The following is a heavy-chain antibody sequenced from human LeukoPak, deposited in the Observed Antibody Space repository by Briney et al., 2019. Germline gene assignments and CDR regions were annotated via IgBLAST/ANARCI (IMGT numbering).Heavy chain of an antibody. CDR1: GGSISSSSYY. CDR3: ARDQYSGSYYGSNFDY. V-gene: IGHV4-39*07. Sequence: PSETLSLTCTVSGGSISSSSYYWGWIRQPPGKGLEWIVSIYYSGSTYYNPSLKSRVTISVDTSKNQFSLKLSSVTAADTAVYYCARDQYSGSYYGSNFDYWGQGTLVTVSS. CDR2: IYYSGST. D-gene: IGHD1-26*01. J-gene: IGHJ4*02.